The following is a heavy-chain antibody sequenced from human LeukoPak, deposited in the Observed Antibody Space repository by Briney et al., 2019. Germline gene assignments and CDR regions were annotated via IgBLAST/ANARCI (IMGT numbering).Heavy chain of an antibody. CDR1: GFTFSSYS. V-gene: IGHV3-21*01. CDR3: ASVYSGSYYNAFDI. CDR2: ISSSSSYI. J-gene: IGHJ3*02. D-gene: IGHD1-26*01. Sequence: GGSLRLSCAASGFTFSSYSMNWVRQAPGKGLEWVSSISSSSSYIHYADSVKGRFTISRDNAKNSLYLQMNSLRAEDTAVYYCASVYSGSYYNAFDIWGQGTMVTVSS.